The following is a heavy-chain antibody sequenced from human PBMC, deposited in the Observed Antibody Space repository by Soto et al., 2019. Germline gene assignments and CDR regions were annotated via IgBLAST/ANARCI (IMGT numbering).Heavy chain of an antibody. CDR2: INAGNGNT. J-gene: IGHJ4*02. CDR1: GYTFTGYA. CDR3: ARAQNLEMAMP. V-gene: IGHV1-3*01. Sequence: QVQLVQSGAEVKKPGASVKVSCKASGYTFTGYAILWVRQAPGQRLEWMGWINAGNGNTKYSQKFQGRVTITRDTSASTAYMELSSLRSEDTAVYYCARAQNLEMAMPWGQGTLVTVSS. D-gene: IGHD2-2*01.